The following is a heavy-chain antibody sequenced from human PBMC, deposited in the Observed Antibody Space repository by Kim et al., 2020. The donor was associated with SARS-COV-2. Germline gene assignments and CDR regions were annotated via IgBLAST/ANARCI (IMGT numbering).Heavy chain of an antibody. J-gene: IGHJ6*02. D-gene: IGHD2-21*01. V-gene: IGHV4-59*01. CDR3: ARDRAIDYYYYGMDV. Sequence: SLKSRVTISVDTSKNQFSLKLSSVTAADTAVYYCARDRAIDYYYYGMDVWGQGTTVTVSS.